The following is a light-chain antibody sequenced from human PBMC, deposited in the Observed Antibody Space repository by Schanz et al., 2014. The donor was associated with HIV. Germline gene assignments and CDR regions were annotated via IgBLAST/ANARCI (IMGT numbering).Light chain of an antibody. V-gene: IGKV3-20*01. J-gene: IGKJ1*01. CDR2: GAS. CDR3: QQYGSSPWT. Sequence: EIVLTQSPGTLSLSPGERGTLSCRASQSVESNFIGWYQQKPGQAPRLLIFGASNRATGIPDRFSGGVSGTDFTLTISRVEPEDYAVYYCQQYGSSPWTFGQGTRVDVK. CDR1: QSVESNF.